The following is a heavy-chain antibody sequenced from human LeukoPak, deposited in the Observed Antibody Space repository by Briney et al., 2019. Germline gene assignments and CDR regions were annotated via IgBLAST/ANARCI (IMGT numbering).Heavy chain of an antibody. V-gene: IGHV1-46*01. Sequence: GASVKVSCKASGYTFFDFYMHWVRQAPGQGLEWMGIINPNDGGTTDAQKFQGRVSMTSDTSTSTCYMELSSLRSEDTAVYYCARSYFRDARGGFDYWGQGTLVTVSS. D-gene: IGHD2-8*01. J-gene: IGHJ4*02. CDR1: GYTFFDFY. CDR3: ARSYFRDARGGFDY. CDR2: INPNDGGT.